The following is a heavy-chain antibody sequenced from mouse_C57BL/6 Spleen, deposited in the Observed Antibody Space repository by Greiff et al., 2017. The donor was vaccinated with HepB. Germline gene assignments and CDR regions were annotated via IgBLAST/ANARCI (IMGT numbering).Heavy chain of an antibody. V-gene: IGHV1-55*01. CDR3: ARRLGRYFDV. CDR2: LYPGSGST. J-gene: IGHJ1*03. D-gene: IGHD4-1*01. CDR1: GYTFTSYW. Sequence: QVQLQQPGAELVKPGASVKMSCKASGYTFTSYWITWVKQRPGQGLEWIGDLYPGSGSTNYNEKFKSKATLTVDTSSSTAYMQLSSLTSEDSAVYYCARRLGRYFDVWGTGTTVTVSS.